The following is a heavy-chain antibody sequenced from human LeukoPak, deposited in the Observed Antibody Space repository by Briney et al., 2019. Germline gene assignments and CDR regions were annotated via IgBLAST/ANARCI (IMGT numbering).Heavy chain of an antibody. CDR2: IIPILGTA. D-gene: IGHD5-18*01. J-gene: IGHJ4*02. V-gene: IGHV1-69*13. CDR1: GGTFSSYA. Sequence: ASVKVSCKASGGTFSSYAISWVRQAPGQGLEWMGGIIPILGTANYAQKFQGRVTITADESTSTAYMELSSLRSEDTAVYYCARGGYSYAFDYWGQGTLVTVSS. CDR3: ARGGYSYAFDY.